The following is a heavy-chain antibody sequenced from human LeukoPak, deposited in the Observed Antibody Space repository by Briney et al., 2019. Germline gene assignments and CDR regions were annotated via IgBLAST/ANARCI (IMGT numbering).Heavy chain of an antibody. J-gene: IGHJ4*02. V-gene: IGHV3-33*06. D-gene: IGHD6-13*01. CDR2: IWYDGSNK. Sequence: GRSLRLSCAASGFTFSTYGMHWVRQAPGKGLEWVAFIWYDGSNKYYVDSVEGRFTISRDNSKNTLFLQMNNLRAEDTAVYYCAKTGQQQLDFAFDYWGQGTLVTVSS. CDR3: AKTGQQQLDFAFDY. CDR1: GFTFSTYG.